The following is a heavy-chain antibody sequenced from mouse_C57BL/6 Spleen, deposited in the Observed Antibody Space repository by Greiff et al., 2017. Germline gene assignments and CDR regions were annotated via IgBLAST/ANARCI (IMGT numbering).Heavy chain of an antibody. V-gene: IGHV1-19*01. CDR2: INPYNGGT. CDR3: ARDYGSSYAMDY. J-gene: IGHJ4*01. CDR1: GYTFIDYY. Sequence: EVQLQQSGPVLAKPGASVKMSCKASGYTFIDYYMNWVKQSHGKSLEWIGVINPYNGGTSYNQKFKGKATLTVDKSSSTAYMELNSLTSEDSAVYYCARDYGSSYAMDYWGQGTSVTVSS. D-gene: IGHD1-1*01.